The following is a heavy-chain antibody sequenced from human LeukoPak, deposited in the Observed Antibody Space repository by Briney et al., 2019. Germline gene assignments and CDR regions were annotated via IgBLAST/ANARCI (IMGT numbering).Heavy chain of an antibody. J-gene: IGHJ4*02. CDR3: AKGYYDYVWGSYYFDY. CDR2: ISGSGGSK. D-gene: IGHD3-16*01. Sequence: GGSLRLSCAASGFTFSSYAMSWVRQAPGKGLEWVSAISGSGGSKYYADSVKGRFTISRDNSRDTLYLQMNSLRAEDTAVYYCAKGYYDYVWGSYYFDYWGQGTLVTVSS. V-gene: IGHV3-23*01. CDR1: GFTFSSYA.